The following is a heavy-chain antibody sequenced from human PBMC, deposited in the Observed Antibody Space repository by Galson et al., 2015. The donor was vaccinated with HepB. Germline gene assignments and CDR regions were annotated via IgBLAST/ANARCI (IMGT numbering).Heavy chain of an antibody. Sequence: SLRLSCAASGFTFSSYWMSWVRQAPGKGLEWVANIKQDGSEKDYVDSVKGRFTISRDNAKNSLYLQMNSLRAEDTAVYYCARRHLTTVTTYYYYYTMDVWGQGTTVTVSS. V-gene: IGHV3-7*01. CDR3: ARRHLTTVTTYYYYYTMDV. J-gene: IGHJ6*02. D-gene: IGHD4-17*01. CDR1: GFTFSSYW. CDR2: IKQDGSEK.